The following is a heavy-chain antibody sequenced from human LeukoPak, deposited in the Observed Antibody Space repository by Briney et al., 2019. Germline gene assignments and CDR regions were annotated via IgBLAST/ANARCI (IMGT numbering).Heavy chain of an antibody. J-gene: IGHJ3*02. D-gene: IGHD3-10*01. Sequence: ASVKVPCKASGYTLTSYGISWVRQAPGQGLEWVGRINPNSGGTNYAQKFQGRVTMTRDTSISTAYMELSRLRSDDTAVYYCARPESYYGSVHAFDIWGQGTMVTVSS. CDR3: ARPESYYGSVHAFDI. CDR1: GYTLTSYG. CDR2: INPNSGGT. V-gene: IGHV1-2*06.